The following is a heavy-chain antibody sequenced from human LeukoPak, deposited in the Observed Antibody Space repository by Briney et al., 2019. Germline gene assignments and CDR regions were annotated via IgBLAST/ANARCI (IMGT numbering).Heavy chain of an antibody. J-gene: IGHJ4*02. Sequence: GGSLRLSCPSVGFSFGDYAVSWFRRAPGKGLEWVGYISSKAFGATPQYAPSVRGRFTISRDDSKSIAHLQMNSLKTEDTAVYYCTRNTVTVHFDYWGQGTPVTVSS. V-gene: IGHV3-49*03. D-gene: IGHD4-17*01. CDR2: ISSKAFGATP. CDR3: TRNTVTVHFDY. CDR1: GFSFGDYA.